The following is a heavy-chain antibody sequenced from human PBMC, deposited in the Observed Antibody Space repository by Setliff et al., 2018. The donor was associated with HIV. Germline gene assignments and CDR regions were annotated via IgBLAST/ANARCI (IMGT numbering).Heavy chain of an antibody. CDR3: ARDRHSSGLGSYGP. CDR2: IDSSGTT. CDR1: GGFISTGGYS. Sequence: SETLSLTCTVSGGFISTGGYSWSWIRQSAGRGLEWIGRIDSSGTTDYKPSLKGRVAISVDTSRNQFSLRVTSVTAADTAVYFCARDRHSSGLGSYGPWGPGILVTVS. D-gene: IGHD3-10*01. V-gene: IGHV4-61*02. J-gene: IGHJ5*02.